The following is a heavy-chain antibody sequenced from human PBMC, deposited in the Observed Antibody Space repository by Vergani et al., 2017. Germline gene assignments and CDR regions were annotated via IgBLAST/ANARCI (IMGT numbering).Heavy chain of an antibody. J-gene: IGHJ6*02. CDR3: AKGVYCSSTSCYEGRGYYYGMGV. CDR2: IKQDGSEQ. D-gene: IGHD2-2*01. CDR1: GFRFSNYW. V-gene: IGHV3-7*03. Sequence: EVQLVESGGGLVQRGGSLRLSCVASGFRFSNYWMSWVRQAPGKGLEWVANIKQDGSEQNYVDSMKGRFTISRDNAQNLVSLQMNSLRADDTAVYYCAKGVYCSSTSCYEGRGYYYGMGVWGQGTTVTFSS.